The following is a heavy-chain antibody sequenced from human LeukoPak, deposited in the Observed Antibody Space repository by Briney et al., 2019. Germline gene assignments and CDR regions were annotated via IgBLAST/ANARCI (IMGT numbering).Heavy chain of an antibody. CDR1: RFTFNNAW. V-gene: IGHV3-15*01. Sequence: GGSLRLSCAASRFTFNNAWMSWVRQAPGKGLEWVGRIKSKTDGGTTDYAAPVKGRFTISRDDSKNTLYLQMNSLKTEDTAVYYCTTRLYSSSWYGGDGFDIWGQGTMVTVSS. CDR2: IKSKTDGGTT. CDR3: TTRLYSSSWYGGDGFDI. J-gene: IGHJ3*02. D-gene: IGHD6-13*01.